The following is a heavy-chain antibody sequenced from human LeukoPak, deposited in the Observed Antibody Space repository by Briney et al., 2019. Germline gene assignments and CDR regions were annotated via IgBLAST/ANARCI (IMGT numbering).Heavy chain of an antibody. CDR1: GFTFSSYG. D-gene: IGHD3-10*01. CDR2: ISGSGGST. V-gene: IGHV3-23*01. CDR3: ARSTPIRITMVRGAMSDY. J-gene: IGHJ4*02. Sequence: GGTLRLSCAASGFTFSSYGMSWVRQAPGKGLEWVSAISGSGGSTYYADSVKGRFTISRDNSKNTLYLQMNSLRAEDTAVYYCARSTPIRITMVRGAMSDYWGQGTLVTVSS.